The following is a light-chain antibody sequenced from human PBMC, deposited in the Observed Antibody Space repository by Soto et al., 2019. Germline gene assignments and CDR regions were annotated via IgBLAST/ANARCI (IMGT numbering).Light chain of an antibody. Sequence: QSVLTQPPSASGSPGQSVTISCTGTSGDVGNYNYVSWYQQLPGKAPKLMIYEVNKRPSGVPDRFSGSKSGNTASLTVSGLQAEDEADYYCSSYAGSNKDVFGTGTKLTVL. CDR3: SSYAGSNKDV. J-gene: IGLJ1*01. V-gene: IGLV2-8*01. CDR2: EVN. CDR1: SGDVGNYNY.